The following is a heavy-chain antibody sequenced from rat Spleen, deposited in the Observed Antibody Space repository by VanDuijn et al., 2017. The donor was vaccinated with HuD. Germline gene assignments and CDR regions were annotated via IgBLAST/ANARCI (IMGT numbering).Heavy chain of an antibody. CDR1: GFSLSSYG. Sequence: QVRLKESGPGLVQPSQTLSLTCTVSGFSLSSYGVIWVRQPPGKGLEWMGVIWGNGDTNYNSALKSRLSISRDTSKSQVFLKMNNLQTEDTAMYFCAKPSYYGYPYWGQGVMVTVSS. D-gene: IGHD1-7*01. CDR2: IWGNGDT. V-gene: IGHV2S61*01. J-gene: IGHJ2*01. CDR3: AKPSYYGYPY.